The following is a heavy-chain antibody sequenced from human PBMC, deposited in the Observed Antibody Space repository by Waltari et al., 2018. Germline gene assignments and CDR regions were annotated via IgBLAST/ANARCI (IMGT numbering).Heavy chain of an antibody. CDR1: GGSISSYY. V-gene: IGHV4-59*01. CDR3: ARSRGVRTNWFDP. J-gene: IGHJ5*02. Sequence: QVQLQELGPGLVKPSETLSLTCTVSGGSISSYYWSWIRQPPGKGLEWIGYIYYSGSTNYNPSLKSRVTISVDTSKNQFSLKLSSVTAADTAVYYCARSRGVRTNWFDPWGQGTLVTVSS. CDR2: IYYSGST. D-gene: IGHD2-8*01.